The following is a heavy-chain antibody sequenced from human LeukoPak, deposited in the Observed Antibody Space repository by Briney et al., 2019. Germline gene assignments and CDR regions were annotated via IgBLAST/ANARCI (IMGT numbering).Heavy chain of an antibody. CDR2: IRSKPNSYAT. CDR3: TRHREGYYYDSSGLDY. D-gene: IGHD3-22*01. V-gene: IGHV3-73*01. CDR1: GFTFSGSA. Sequence: PGGSLRLSCAASGFTFSGSAMHWVRQASGKGLEWVGRIRSKPNSYATAYAASVKDRFTISRDDSKNMAYLQMNSLKTEDTAVYYCTRHREGYYYDSSGLDYWAREPWSPSPQ. J-gene: IGHJ4*02.